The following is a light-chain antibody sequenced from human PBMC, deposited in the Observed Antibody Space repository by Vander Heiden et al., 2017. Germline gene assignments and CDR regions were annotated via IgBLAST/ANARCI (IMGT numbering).Light chain of an antibody. V-gene: IGKV1-39*01. CDR2: AAS. CDR3: QHSYSAPYT. CDR1: RSSTSY. Sequence: DIQMTQSPSSLSASVGDRVTITCRASRSSTSYLNWYQQKPGEAPKLLIYAASTLESGVPSRFSGSGSGTDFTLTISSLQPEDFATYYCQHSYSAPYTFGQGTKLEIK. J-gene: IGKJ2*01.